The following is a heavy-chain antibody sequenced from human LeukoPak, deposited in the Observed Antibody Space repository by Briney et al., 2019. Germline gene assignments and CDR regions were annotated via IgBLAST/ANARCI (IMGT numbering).Heavy chain of an antibody. J-gene: IGHJ4*02. CDR2: IYSGGSR. D-gene: IGHD2-21*02. CDR1: GFTVSSNY. Sequence: GGSLRLSCAASGFTVSSNYMSWVRQAPGKGLEWVSIIYSGGSRYYADSVKGRFTISRDNSKNTPYLQMNTLRAEDTAVYYCARYKTAGDYFDYWGQGTLVTVSS. V-gene: IGHV3-53*01. CDR3: ARYKTAGDYFDY.